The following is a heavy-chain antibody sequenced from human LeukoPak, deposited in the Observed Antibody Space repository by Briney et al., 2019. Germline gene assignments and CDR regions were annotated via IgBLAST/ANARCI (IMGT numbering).Heavy chain of an antibody. D-gene: IGHD1-26*01. J-gene: IGHJ4*02. CDR1: GHTFTTYY. CDR3: AAKWELLHYFDY. CDR2: INPSGDGT. V-gene: IGHV1-46*01. Sequence: ASVKVSCKASGHTFTTYYVHLVRQAPGQGLEWMGVINPSGDGTNYPQRFQERVTITRDMSTSTAYMELSSLRSEDTAVYYCAAKWELLHYFDYWGQGTLVTVSS.